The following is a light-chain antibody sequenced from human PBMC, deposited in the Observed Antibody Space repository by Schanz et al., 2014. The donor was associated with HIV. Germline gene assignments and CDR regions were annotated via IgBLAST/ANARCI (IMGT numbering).Light chain of an antibody. CDR1: SGHSTYI. CDR2: LEGSGTY. CDR3: CSYAGSSTYV. Sequence: QLVLTQSSSASASLGASVKLTCTLSSGHSTYIIAWHQQQPGKAPRYLMRLEGSGTYNQGSELPDRFSGSASGYERYLTISSLQSEDEADYCCCSYAGSSTYVFGTGTKLTVL. V-gene: IGLV4-60*03. J-gene: IGLJ1*01.